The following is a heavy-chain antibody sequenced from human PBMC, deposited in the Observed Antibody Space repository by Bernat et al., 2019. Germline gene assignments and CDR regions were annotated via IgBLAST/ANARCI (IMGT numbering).Heavy chain of an antibody. V-gene: IGHV4-34*01. CDR2: INHSGST. CDR1: GGSFGGYY. Sequence: QVQLQQWGAGLLKPSETLSLTCAVYGGSFGGYYWSWIRQPPGKGLEWIGEINHSGSTNYNPSLKSRVTISVDTSKNQFSLKLSSVTAADTAVYYCARVQPTYCSSTSCYGPYFDYWGQGTLVTVSS. J-gene: IGHJ4*02. CDR3: ARVQPTYCSSTSCYGPYFDY. D-gene: IGHD2-2*01.